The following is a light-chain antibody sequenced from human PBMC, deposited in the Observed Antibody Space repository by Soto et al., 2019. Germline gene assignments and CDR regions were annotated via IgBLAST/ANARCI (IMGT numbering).Light chain of an antibody. V-gene: IGLV2-11*01. Sequence: QSALTQPRSVSGSPGQSVTISCTGTSSDVGGYNYVSWYQQHPGKAPKLMIYTVTKRPSGVPDRFSGSKSDNTASLTISGLQADDEADYYCCSYAGSSPDVFGTGTKVTVL. CDR3: CSYAGSSPDV. CDR1: SSDVGGYNY. J-gene: IGLJ1*01. CDR2: TVT.